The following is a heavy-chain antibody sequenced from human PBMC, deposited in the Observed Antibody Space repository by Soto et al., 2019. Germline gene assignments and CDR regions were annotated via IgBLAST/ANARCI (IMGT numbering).Heavy chain of an antibody. J-gene: IGHJ3*02. D-gene: IGHD5-12*01. V-gene: IGHV3-30*18. CDR1: GFTFSSYG. CDR2: ISYDGSNK. CDR3: AKEAGDGYNWNAFDI. Sequence: QVQLVESGGGVVQPGRSLRLSCAASGFTFSSYGMHWVRQAPGKGLEWVAVISYDGSNKYYADSVKGRFTISRDNSKNTLYLQMNSLRAEDMAVYYCAKEAGDGYNWNAFDIWGQGTMVTVSS.